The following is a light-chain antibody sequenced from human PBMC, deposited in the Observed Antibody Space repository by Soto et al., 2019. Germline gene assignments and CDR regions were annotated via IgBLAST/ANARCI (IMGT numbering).Light chain of an antibody. CDR1: QDITTY. V-gene: IGKV3-11*01. J-gene: IGKJ1*01. Sequence: EIVLTQSPATLSLSPGERATLSCRASQDITTYLDWYQQKPGQAPRLLIYGAFNRATGIPARFGGSGSGTDFTLTISSLLPEDFAVYYCQQRHSWPRTFGQGTRVEI. CDR2: GAF. CDR3: QQRHSWPRT.